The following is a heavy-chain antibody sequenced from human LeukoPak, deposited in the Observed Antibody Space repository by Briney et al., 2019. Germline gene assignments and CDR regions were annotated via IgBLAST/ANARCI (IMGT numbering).Heavy chain of an antibody. V-gene: IGHV3-15*01. J-gene: IGHJ4*02. CDR1: GLTLTNTW. D-gene: IGHD3-10*01. CDR2: IKSKNDGETP. Sequence: GGSLRLSCAASGLTLTNTWVSWVRQAPGKGLAWVGRIKSKNDGETPDYAAPVKGRFTISRDDSKNTLYLQMNSLKTEDTAVYYCVGSFLGHWGRGTLVTVSS. CDR3: VGSFLGH.